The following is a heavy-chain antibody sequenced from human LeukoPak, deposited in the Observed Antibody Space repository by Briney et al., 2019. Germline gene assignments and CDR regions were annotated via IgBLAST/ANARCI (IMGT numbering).Heavy chain of an antibody. J-gene: IGHJ6*03. CDR3: ARTGRTTRSYGSGSFWGYHYYYMDV. V-gene: IGHV1-8*02. D-gene: IGHD3-10*01. CDR1: GYTFTSYD. CDR2: MNPNSGNA. Sequence: ASVKVSCKASGYTFTSYDINWVRQATGQGLEWMGWMNPNSGNAAYAQKFQGRVTMTRNTSISTAYMELTSLRSEDTAVYYCARTGRTTRSYGSGSFWGYHYYYMDVWGKGTTVTIAS.